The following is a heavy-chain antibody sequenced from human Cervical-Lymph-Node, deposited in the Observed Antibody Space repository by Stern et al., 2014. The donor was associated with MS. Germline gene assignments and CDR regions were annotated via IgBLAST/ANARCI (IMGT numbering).Heavy chain of an antibody. CDR3: ASHTAMDYYFDY. CDR2: FDPEDGET. CDR1: GYTLTELS. D-gene: IGHD5-18*01. Sequence: VKLVQSGAEVKKPGASVKVSCKVSGYTLTELSMHWVRQAPGKGIEWMGGFDPEDGETIYAQKCQGRVTMTEDTSTDTAYMELSSLRSEDTAVYYCASHTAMDYYFDYWGQGTLVTASS. V-gene: IGHV1-24*01. J-gene: IGHJ4*02.